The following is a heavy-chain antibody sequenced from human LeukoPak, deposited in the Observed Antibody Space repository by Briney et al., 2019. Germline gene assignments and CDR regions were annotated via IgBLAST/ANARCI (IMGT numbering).Heavy chain of an antibody. J-gene: IGHJ1*01. CDR1: GVSFSGYY. Sequence: PSETLSLTCAVYGVSFSGYYWSWIHQPPGKGLEWIGEINHSGSTNSNPSLKSRVTISVDTSKNQFSLKLSSVTAADTAMYYCARRLLGYCSGGSCYSGYFQHWGQGTLVTVSS. CDR2: INHSGST. V-gene: IGHV4-34*01. D-gene: IGHD2-15*01. CDR3: ARRLLGYCSGGSCYSGYFQH.